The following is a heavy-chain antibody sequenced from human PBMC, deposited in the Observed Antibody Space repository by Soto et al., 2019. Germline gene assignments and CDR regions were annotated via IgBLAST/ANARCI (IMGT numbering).Heavy chain of an antibody. D-gene: IGHD2-8*01. J-gene: IGHJ4*02. CDR2: IWYDGSNK. CDR1: GFTFSSYG. V-gene: IGHV3-33*01. CDR3: ARAPRDCTNGVCRVIDY. Sequence: GGSLRLSCAASGFTFSSYGMHWVRQAPGKGLEWVAVIWYDGSNKYYADSVKGRFTISRDNSKNTLYLQMNSLRAEDTAVYYCARAPRDCTNGVCRVIDYWGQGTLVTVSS.